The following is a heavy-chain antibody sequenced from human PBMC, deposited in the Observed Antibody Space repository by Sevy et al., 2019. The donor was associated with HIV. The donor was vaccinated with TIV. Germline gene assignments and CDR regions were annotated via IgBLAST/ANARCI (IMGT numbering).Heavy chain of an antibody. J-gene: IGHJ4*02. CDR2: IKSKTDGGTT. Sequence: GGSLRLSCAASGFTFSNAWMSWVRQAPGKGLEWVGRIKSKTDGGTTDYAAPVKGRYTISGEDSKNTPYLQMNSLKTEDTAVYYCTTSWELAHFDYWGQGTLVTVSS. CDR1: GFTFSNAW. V-gene: IGHV3-15*01. D-gene: IGHD1-26*01. CDR3: TTSWELAHFDY.